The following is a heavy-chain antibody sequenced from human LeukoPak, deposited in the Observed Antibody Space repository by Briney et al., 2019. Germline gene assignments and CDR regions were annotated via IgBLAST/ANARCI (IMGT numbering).Heavy chain of an antibody. CDR3: ARATDRRVFQY. Sequence: SETLSLTCAVYGGSFSGYYWSWIRQPPGKGLEWIGEINHSGSTNYNPSLKSRVTISVDTSKNQFSLKLSSVTAADTAVYYCARATDRRVFQYWGQGTLVTVSS. CDR2: INHSGST. J-gene: IGHJ1*01. V-gene: IGHV4-34*01. CDR1: GGSFSGYY. D-gene: IGHD6-13*01.